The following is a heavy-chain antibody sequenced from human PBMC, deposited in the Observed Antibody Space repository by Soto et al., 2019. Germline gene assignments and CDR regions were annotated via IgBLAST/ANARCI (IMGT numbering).Heavy chain of an antibody. CDR2: FYRDDDK. V-gene: IGHV2-5*02. J-gene: IGHJ1*01. Sequence: QITLKESGPTLVKPTQTLTLTCTFSGFSLSTSGVGVGWIRQPPGKALEWLALFYRDDDKRYSPSLKSRLTSTVDTYKDHVVLTMTNMDPVYTARYYGAHTRWVSSGNSWELFQYWGQGILATVS. CDR1: GFSLSTSGVG. D-gene: IGHD3-22*01. CDR3: AHTRWVSSGNSWELFQY.